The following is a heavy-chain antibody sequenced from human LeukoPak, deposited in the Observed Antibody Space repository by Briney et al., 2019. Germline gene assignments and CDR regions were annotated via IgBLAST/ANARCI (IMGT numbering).Heavy chain of an antibody. CDR2: IIPIFGKA. J-gene: IGHJ4*02. D-gene: IGHD3-22*01. CDR1: GGTFSSYA. V-gene: IGHV1-69*04. Sequence: ASVKVSCRASGGTFSSYAISWVRQAPGQGLEWMGRIIPIFGKANYAQKFQGRVTITADKSTSTAYMELSSLRSEDTAVYYCAREGSYYDSSGSYDYWGQGTLVTVSS. CDR3: AREGSYYDSSGSYDY.